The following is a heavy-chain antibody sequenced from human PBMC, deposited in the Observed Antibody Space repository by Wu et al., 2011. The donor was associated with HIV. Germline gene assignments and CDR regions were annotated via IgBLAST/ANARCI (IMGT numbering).Heavy chain of an antibody. D-gene: IGHD2-15*01. CDR3: ARGVAATLLGPITYYGLDV. V-gene: IGHV1-69*14. CDR2: DIPISGTL. Sequence: QVQLVQSAAEVKKPGSSVRVSCKASRDTLTNYAISWVRQAPGQGLEWMGGDIPISGTLNLPQRFQDRVTITADTSTSTAYMELSSLRSEDTAVYYCARGVAATLLGPITYYGLDVWGQGTTVTVSS. CDR1: RDTLTNYA. J-gene: IGHJ6*02.